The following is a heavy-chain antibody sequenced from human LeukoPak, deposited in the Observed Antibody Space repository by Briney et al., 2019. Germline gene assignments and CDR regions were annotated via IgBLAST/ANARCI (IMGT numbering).Heavy chain of an antibody. CDR2: IRSKAYGGTT. CDR3: TREGVFGVVILDY. D-gene: IGHD3-3*01. V-gene: IGHV3-49*03. Sequence: GGSLRLSCTASGFTFGDHAMSWFRQAPGKGLEWVGFIRSKAYGGTTEYAASVKGRFTISRDDSKSIAYLQMNSLKTEDTAVYYCTREGVFGVVILDYWGQGTLVTVSS. CDR1: GFTFGDHA. J-gene: IGHJ4*02.